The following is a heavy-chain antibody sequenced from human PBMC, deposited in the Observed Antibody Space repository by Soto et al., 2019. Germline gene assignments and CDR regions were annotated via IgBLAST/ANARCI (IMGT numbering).Heavy chain of an antibody. V-gene: IGHV3-23*01. CDR3: ANGIAVATNYFDS. Sequence: PGGSLRLSCAASGFTFSSYAMYWVRQAPGKGLEWVSTISNSGSTYYADSVEGRFTISRDNSKNTLYLQMNSLTAEDTAMYYCANGIAVATNYFDSWGQGTLVTVSS. CDR1: GFTFSSYA. J-gene: IGHJ4*02. CDR2: ISNSGST. D-gene: IGHD6-19*01.